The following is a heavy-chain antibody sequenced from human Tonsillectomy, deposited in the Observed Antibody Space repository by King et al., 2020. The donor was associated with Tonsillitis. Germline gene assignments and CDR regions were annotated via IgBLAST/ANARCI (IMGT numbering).Heavy chain of an antibody. V-gene: IGHV4-31*03. CDR2: IYYSGST. J-gene: IGHJ5*02. Sequence: QLQESGPGLVKPSQTLSLTCTVSGGSISSGGYYWSWIRQHPGKGLEWIGYIYYSGSTYYNPSLKSRVTISVDTSKNQFSLKLSSVTAADTAVYYCARAGSSTTTSNNWFDPWGQGTLVTVSS. D-gene: IGHD2/OR15-2a*01. CDR1: GGSISSGGYY. CDR3: ARAGSSTTTSNNWFDP.